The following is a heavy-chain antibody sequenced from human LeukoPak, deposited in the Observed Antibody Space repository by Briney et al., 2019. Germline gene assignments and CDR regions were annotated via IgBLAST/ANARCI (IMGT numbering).Heavy chain of an antibody. Sequence: SAKVSCKASGGTFSSYAIRWVRQAPGQGLGWKGGTIPIFGTANYAQKFEGRVTITADESTSTPYMELSSLRSEDTAVYYCARDPLWFGELLNAFDIWGQGTMVTVSS. CDR3: ARDPLWFGELLNAFDI. CDR1: GGTFSSYA. CDR2: TIPIFGTA. D-gene: IGHD3-10*01. V-gene: IGHV1-69*13. J-gene: IGHJ3*02.